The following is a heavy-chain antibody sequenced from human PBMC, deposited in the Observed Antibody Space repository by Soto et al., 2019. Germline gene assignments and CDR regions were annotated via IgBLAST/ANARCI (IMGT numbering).Heavy chain of an antibody. D-gene: IGHD6-19*01. Sequence: GESLKISCKGSGYSFTSYWIGWVRHMPGKGLEWMGIIYPGDSDTRYSPSFQGQVTISADKSISTAYLQWSSLKASDTAMYYCARKDSSGWYSSSSGMDVWGQGTALTVSS. CDR2: IYPGDSDT. CDR3: ARKDSSGWYSSSSGMDV. CDR1: GYSFTSYW. V-gene: IGHV5-51*01. J-gene: IGHJ6*02.